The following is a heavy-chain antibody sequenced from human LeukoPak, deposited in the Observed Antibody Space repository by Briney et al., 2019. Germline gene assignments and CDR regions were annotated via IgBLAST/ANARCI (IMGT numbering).Heavy chain of an antibody. CDR2: ISGSGGRT. V-gene: IGHV3-23*01. Sequence: GGSLRLSCAVSGITLSNYGMSWVRQAPGKGLEWVAGISGSGGRTNYADSVKGRCINSRDNPKNTLYLQMSSLRAEATAVYFCARRGVVIRVILVGFHKEAYYFDSWGQGALVTVSS. J-gene: IGHJ4*02. CDR3: ARRGVVIRVILVGFHKEAYYFDS. CDR1: GITLSNYG. D-gene: IGHD3-22*01.